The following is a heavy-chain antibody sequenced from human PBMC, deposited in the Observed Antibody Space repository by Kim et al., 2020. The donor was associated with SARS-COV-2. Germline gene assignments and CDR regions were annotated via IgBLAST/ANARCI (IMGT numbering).Heavy chain of an antibody. D-gene: IGHD6-13*01. CDR2: ISSSSSYI. CDR1: GFTFSSYS. CDR3: ARDSSSWYYFDY. Sequence: GGSLRLSCAASGFTFSSYSMNWVRQAPGKGLEWVSSISSSSSYIYYADSVKGRFTISRDNAKKSLYLQMNSLRAEDTAVYYCARDSSSWYYFDYWGQGTLVTAAS. J-gene: IGHJ4*02. V-gene: IGHV3-21*01.